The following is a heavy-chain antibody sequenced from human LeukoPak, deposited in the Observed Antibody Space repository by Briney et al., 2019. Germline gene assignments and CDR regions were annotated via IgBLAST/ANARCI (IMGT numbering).Heavy chain of an antibody. J-gene: IGHJ4*02. CDR1: GFTFSGYG. CDR2: IWYDGSNK. D-gene: IGHD6-13*01. CDR3: ARGWQQLVPDY. Sequence: PGGSLRLSCAASGFTFSGYGMHWVRQVPGKGLEWVAVIWYDGSNKYYADSVKGRFTISRDNSKNTLYLQLNSLTAEDTAVYFCARGWQQLVPDYWGQGTLVTVSS. V-gene: IGHV3-33*01.